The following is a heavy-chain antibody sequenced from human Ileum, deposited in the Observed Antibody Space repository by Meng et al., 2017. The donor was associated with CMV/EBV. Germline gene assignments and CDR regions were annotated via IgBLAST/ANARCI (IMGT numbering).Heavy chain of an antibody. CDR3: AKDPYSTSWYYFDC. CDR1: GFTFSSSW. Sequence: GESLKISCAASGFTFSSSWMHWVRQGPGKGLMWISRINDDGGSTSYADSVKGRFTISRDNSKNTLYLQMNSLRAEDTAVYYCAKDPYSTSWYYFDCWGQGTLVTVSS. D-gene: IGHD6-13*01. V-gene: IGHV3-74*01. CDR2: INDDGGST. J-gene: IGHJ4*02.